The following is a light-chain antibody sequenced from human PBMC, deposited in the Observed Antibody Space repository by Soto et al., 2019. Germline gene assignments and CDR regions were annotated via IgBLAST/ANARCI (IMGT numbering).Light chain of an antibody. J-gene: IGLJ3*02. CDR1: SSDVGCYNY. CDR3: CSYTTSNTVV. CDR2: DVS. V-gene: IGLV2-14*03. Sequence: QSVLTQPASVSGSPGQSLAISCTGTSSDVGCYNYVSWYQRHPGKTPKLIIYDVSNRPSGVSDRFSGSRSGNTASLTISGRQAEDEADFYCCSYTTSNTVVSGGWTKLTVL.